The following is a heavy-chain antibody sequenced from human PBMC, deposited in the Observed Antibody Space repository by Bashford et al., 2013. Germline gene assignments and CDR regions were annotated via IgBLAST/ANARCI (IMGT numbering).Heavy chain of an antibody. Sequence: SETLSLTCDVSGDFVKSYYWAWIRKPAGKGLEFIGRIFATGGANYNPSLNGRATMSVDTSKSQVSLKLTTVTAADTAVYYCARDDRGFDLWGQGVMVTVSS. CDR3: ARDDRGFDL. J-gene: IGHJ4*02. D-gene: IGHD3-16*02. V-gene: IGHV4-4*07. CDR2: IFATGGA. CDR1: GDFVKSYY.